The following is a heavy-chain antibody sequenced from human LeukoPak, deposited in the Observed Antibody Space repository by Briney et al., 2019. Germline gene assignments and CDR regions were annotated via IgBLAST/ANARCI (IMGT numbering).Heavy chain of an antibody. CDR2: ISGSGSTI. V-gene: IGHV3-48*03. Sequence: GGSLRLSSAASGFTFSSYEMTWVRQAPGKGLEWVSYISGSGSTIYYADSVKGRFTISRDNAKKSLYLQMNSLRAEDTAVYYCAREENGAKSALDYWGQGTLVTVSS. CDR1: GFTFSSYE. J-gene: IGHJ4*02. CDR3: AREENGAKSALDY. D-gene: IGHD4/OR15-4a*01.